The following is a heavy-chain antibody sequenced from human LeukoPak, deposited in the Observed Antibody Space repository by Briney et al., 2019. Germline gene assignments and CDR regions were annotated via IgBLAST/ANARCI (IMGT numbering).Heavy chain of an antibody. CDR1: GFTFSSYA. CDR2: ISGSGGST. J-gene: IGHJ4*02. V-gene: IGHV3-23*01. D-gene: IGHD3-22*01. Sequence: GGTLRLSCAASGFTFSSYAMSWVRQAPGKGLEWVSAISGSGGSTYYADSVKGRFTISRDNSKNTLYLQMNSLRAEDTAVYYCAKLPLTYYYDSSGYPYYFDYWGQGTLVTVSS. CDR3: AKLPLTYYYDSSGYPYYFDY.